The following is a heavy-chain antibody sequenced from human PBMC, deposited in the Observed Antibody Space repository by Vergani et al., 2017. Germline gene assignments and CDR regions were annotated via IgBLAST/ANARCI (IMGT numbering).Heavy chain of an antibody. Sequence: QVQLVESGGGVVQPGRSLRLSCAASGFTFSSYGMHWVRQAPGKGLEWVAVISYDGSNKYYADSVKGRFTISRDNSKNKLYLQMNSLRAEDTAVYYCAKEEKRALGGDYYYGMDVWGQGTTVTVSS. V-gene: IGHV3-30*18. CDR3: AKEEKRALGGDYYYGMDV. CDR1: GFTFSSYG. D-gene: IGHD3-16*01. J-gene: IGHJ6*02. CDR2: ISYDGSNK.